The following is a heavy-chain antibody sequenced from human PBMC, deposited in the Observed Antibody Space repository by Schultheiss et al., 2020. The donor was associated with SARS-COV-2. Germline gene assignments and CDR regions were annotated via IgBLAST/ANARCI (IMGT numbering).Heavy chain of an antibody. Sequence: GFLKISCAASGFTFSSYAMHWVRQAPGKGLEWVGRIKSKTDGGTTDYAAPVKGRFTISRDDSKNTLYLQMNSLKTEDTAVYYCTTDYWGQGTLVTVSS. J-gene: IGHJ4*02. V-gene: IGHV3-15*07. CDR3: TTDY. CDR2: IKSKTDGGTT. CDR1: GFTFSSYA.